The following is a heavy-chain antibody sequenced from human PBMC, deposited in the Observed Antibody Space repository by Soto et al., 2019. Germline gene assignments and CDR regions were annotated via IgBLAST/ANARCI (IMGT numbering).Heavy chain of an antibody. J-gene: IGHJ4*02. CDR2: MYHSGST. CDR1: GGSISSGGYS. V-gene: IGHV4-30-2*01. D-gene: IGHD2-2*01. CDR3: ARVPDY. Sequence: QLQLQESGSGLVKPSQTLSLTCAVSGGSISSGGYSWSWIRQPPGKGLEWIGYMYHSGSTYYNPSLKSRVTISIDRSKDQFSLKLSSGTAADRAVYWRARVPDYWGPGILVTVSS.